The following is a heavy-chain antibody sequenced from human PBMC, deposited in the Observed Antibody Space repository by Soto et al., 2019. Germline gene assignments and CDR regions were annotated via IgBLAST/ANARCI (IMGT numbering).Heavy chain of an antibody. V-gene: IGHV4-59*01. CDR3: AKYRRTEAEGFTLYY. Sequence: SETLSLTCTVSGDSINNYYWSWLRQPPGKRLEWIGYIYYTGSTTYNPSLESRVTMSVDPSKNQFSLKLSSVNAADTAVYYCAKYRRTEAEGFTLYYWGRGTRVTVSS. CDR1: GDSINNYY. J-gene: IGHJ4*02. CDR2: IYYTGST. D-gene: IGHD6-13*01.